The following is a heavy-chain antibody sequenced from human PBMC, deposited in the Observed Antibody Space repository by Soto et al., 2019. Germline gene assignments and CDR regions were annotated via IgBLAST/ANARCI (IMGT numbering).Heavy chain of an antibody. CDR2: ISYDGSNK. Sequence: GGSLRLSCAASGFTVSSNYMNWVRQAPGKGLEWVAVISYDGSNKYYADSVKGRFTISRDNSKNTLYLQMNSLRAEDTAVYYCARDLNDDFWSGYCLDYWGQGTLVTVSS. CDR3: ARDLNDDFWSGYCLDY. V-gene: IGHV3-30-3*01. J-gene: IGHJ4*02. D-gene: IGHD3-3*01. CDR1: GFTVSSNY.